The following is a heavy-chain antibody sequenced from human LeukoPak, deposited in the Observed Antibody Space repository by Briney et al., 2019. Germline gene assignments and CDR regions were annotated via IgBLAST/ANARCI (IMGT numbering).Heavy chain of an antibody. CDR2: VDPEDGET. CDR3: ARQASLRDYYGSGSYYP. Sequence: ASVKISRKASGYTFTDYYMHWVQQAPGKGLEWMGRVDPEDGETIYAEKFQGRVTMTTDTSTSTAYMELRSLRSDDTAVYYCARQASLRDYYGSGSYYPWGQGTLVTVSS. CDR1: GYTFTDYY. J-gene: IGHJ5*02. V-gene: IGHV1-69-2*01. D-gene: IGHD3-10*01.